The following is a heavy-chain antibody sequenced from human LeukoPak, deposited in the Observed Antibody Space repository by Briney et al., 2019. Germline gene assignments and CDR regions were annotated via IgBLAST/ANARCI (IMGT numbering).Heavy chain of an antibody. CDR2: ISGSGGST. J-gene: IGHJ4*02. V-gene: IGHV3-23*01. CDR3: AKPPVMGLYYFDH. D-gene: IGHD2-21*01. Sequence: GGSLRLSCAASGFTFSSYAMSWVRQAPGKGLEWVSAISGSGGSTYYADSVTGRFTISRDNSKNTLYLQMNSLRAEDTALYYCAKPPVMGLYYFDHWGQGTLVTVSS. CDR1: GFTFSSYA.